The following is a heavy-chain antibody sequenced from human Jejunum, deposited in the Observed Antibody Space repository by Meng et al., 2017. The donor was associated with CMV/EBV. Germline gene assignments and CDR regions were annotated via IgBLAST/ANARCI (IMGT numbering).Heavy chain of an antibody. CDR3: AREGHYSNYIDF. V-gene: IGHV3-7*01. D-gene: IGHD4-11*01. CDR1: GFFSNYW. Sequence: ASGFFSNYWMSWVRQAPGKGLEWVANIKADGSEKYYVDSVKGRFTISRDNAKNSLFLQMNSLRVEDTAVYYCAREGHYSNYIDFWGQGTLGTVSS. CDR2: IKADGSEK. J-gene: IGHJ4*02.